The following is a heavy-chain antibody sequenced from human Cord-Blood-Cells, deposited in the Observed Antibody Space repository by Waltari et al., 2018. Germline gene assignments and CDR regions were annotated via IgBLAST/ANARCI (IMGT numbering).Heavy chain of an antibody. Sequence: EVQLVESGGGLVQPGGSLRLSCAASGFTFSSYEMNWVRQAPGKGLEWVSYISSSGSTIYYADSGKGRFTISRDNAKKSLYLQMNSRRAEDTAVYYCARGSHTGGFDYWGQGTLVTVSS. CDR2: ISSSGSTI. V-gene: IGHV3-48*03. CDR3: ARGSHTGGFDY. CDR1: GFTFSSYE. D-gene: IGHD5-18*01. J-gene: IGHJ4*02.